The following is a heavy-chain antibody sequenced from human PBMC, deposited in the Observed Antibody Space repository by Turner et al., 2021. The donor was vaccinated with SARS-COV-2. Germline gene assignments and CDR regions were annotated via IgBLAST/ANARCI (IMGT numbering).Heavy chain of an antibody. CDR1: GGSISSSSYY. D-gene: IGHD5-18*01. CDR2: SYYSGSA. Sequence: QLQLQESDPGLVKPSETLSLPCTVSGGSISSSSYYWGWIRQPPGKGLEWIGNSYYSGSAYYNPALKSRVTISVDPSKNQFSLKLTSVTAADTAVYYCARLMDTAMDYYGTDVWGQGTTVTVSS. J-gene: IGHJ6*02. V-gene: IGHV4-39*01. CDR3: ARLMDTAMDYYGTDV.